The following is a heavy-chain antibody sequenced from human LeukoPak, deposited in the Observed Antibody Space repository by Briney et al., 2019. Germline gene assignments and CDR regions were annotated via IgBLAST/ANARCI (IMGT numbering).Heavy chain of an antibody. CDR2: IKHDGSDK. CDR1: GFSFSSFW. Sequence: GGSLRLSCAGYGFSFSSFWMSWVRQAPGKGLEWVAKIKHDGSDKYYVDSVKGRFTISRDNTKNSLSLQMDSLRAEDTAVYYCARHASGWPGVNWFDPWGQGTLVTVSS. V-gene: IGHV3-7*01. D-gene: IGHD6-19*01. J-gene: IGHJ5*02. CDR3: ARHASGWPGVNWFDP.